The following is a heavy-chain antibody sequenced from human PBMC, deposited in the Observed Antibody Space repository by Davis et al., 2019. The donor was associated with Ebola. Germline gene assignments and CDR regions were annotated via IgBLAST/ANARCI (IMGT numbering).Heavy chain of an antibody. CDR2: ISYDGSNK. Sequence: GESLKISCAASGFTFSSYGMHWVRQAPGKGLEWVAVISYDGSNKYYADSVKGRFTISRDNSKNTLYLQMNSLRAEDTAVYYCARDGGEWELLWGFDYWGQGTLVTVSS. D-gene: IGHD1-26*01. CDR1: GFTFSSYG. J-gene: IGHJ4*02. V-gene: IGHV3-30*03. CDR3: ARDGGEWELLWGFDY.